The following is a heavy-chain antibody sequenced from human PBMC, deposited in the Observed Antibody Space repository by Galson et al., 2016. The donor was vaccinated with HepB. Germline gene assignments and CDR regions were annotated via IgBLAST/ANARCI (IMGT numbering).Heavy chain of an antibody. D-gene: IGHD1-26*01. CDR2: IIPMFGTA. CDR1: GGTFSSYV. Sequence: SVKVSCKASGGTFSSYVISWVRQAPGQGLEWMGGIIPMFGTANYAQKFQGRVTISADEPTSTAYLQWSSLKASDTAMYYRARRDSGCYLLDYWGQGTLVTVSS. CDR3: ARRDSGCYLLDY. V-gene: IGHV1-69*13. J-gene: IGHJ4*02.